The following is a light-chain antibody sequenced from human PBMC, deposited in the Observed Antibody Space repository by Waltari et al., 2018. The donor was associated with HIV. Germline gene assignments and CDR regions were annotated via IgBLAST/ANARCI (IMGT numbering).Light chain of an antibody. V-gene: IGLV3-21*04. J-gene: IGLJ2*01. CDR2: FDL. Sequence: YELTQPPSVSVAPGQTAMITCGGNNLASTSVQWYQQKPGPAPVLVIYFDLDRPSGIPERFSGSVSGNTATLTSRRVDAGDEADYYCQVWDRSSDQVIFGGGTKLTVL. CDR1: NLASTS. CDR3: QVWDRSSDQVI.